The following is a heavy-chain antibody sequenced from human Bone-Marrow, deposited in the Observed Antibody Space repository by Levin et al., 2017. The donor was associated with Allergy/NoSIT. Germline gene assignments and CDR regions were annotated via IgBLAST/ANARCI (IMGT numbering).Heavy chain of an antibody. V-gene: IGHV1-18*01. CDR2: ISAYNGNT. CDR3: ARFNVDIVATMGVENYYYYMDV. Sequence: ASVKVSCKASGYTFTSYGISWVRQAPGQGLEWTGWISAYNGNTNYAQKLQGRVTMTTDTSTSTAYMELRSLRSDDTAVYYCARFNVDIVATMGVENYYYYMDVWGKGTTVTVSS. CDR1: GYTFTSYG. J-gene: IGHJ6*03. D-gene: IGHD5-12*01.